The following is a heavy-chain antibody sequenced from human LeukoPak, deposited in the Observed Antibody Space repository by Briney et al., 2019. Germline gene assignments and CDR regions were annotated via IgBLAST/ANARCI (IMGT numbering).Heavy chain of an antibody. CDR3: AREGGILGALDY. Sequence: SVTVSCKASGGTFSSYAISWVRQAPGQGLEWMGGIVPIFGTANYAQKFQGRVTITADESTSTAYMELRSLRSDDTAVYYCAREGGILGALDYWGQGTLVTVSS. J-gene: IGHJ4*02. V-gene: IGHV1-69*01. CDR1: GGTFSSYA. D-gene: IGHD1-26*01. CDR2: IVPIFGTA.